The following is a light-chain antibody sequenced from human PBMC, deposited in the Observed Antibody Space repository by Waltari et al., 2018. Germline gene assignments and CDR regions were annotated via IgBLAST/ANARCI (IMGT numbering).Light chain of an antibody. CDR3: QQYYSYAYT. CDR2: AAS. V-gene: IGKV1-8*01. Sequence: AIRITQSPSSLSASTGDRVTITCRASQGISSYLAWYRQKPGKAPKLLIYAASTLQSGVQSRFSGSGSGTDFTLTISCLQSEDFATYYCQQYYSYAYTFGQGTKLEIK. CDR1: QGISSY. J-gene: IGKJ2*01.